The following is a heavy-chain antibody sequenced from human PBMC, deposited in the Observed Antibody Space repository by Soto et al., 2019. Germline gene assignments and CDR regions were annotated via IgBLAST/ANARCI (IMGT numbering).Heavy chain of an antibody. CDR1: GFSFSDFA. CDR2: IGTSGDST. D-gene: IGHD6-13*01. CDR3: AKEGQPGY. Sequence: GGSLRLSCAASGFSFSDFAMSWVRQGPGKGLEWVSGIGTSGDSTYYADSVKGWFTVSRDNSKNTLSLQMNSLRAEDTAVYYCAKEGQPGYWGQGALVTVSS. V-gene: IGHV3-23*01. J-gene: IGHJ4*02.